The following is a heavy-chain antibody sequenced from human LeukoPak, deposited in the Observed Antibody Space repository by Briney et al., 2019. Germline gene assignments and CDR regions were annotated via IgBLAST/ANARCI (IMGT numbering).Heavy chain of an antibody. Sequence: PSETLSLTCTVSGGSISSSSYYWGWIRQPPGKGLEWIGSIYYSGSTYYNPSLKSRVTISVDTSKNQFSLNLSSVTAADTAVYYCARRWLQPLAFDYWGQGTLVTVSS. D-gene: IGHD5-24*01. V-gene: IGHV4-39*01. CDR3: ARRWLQPLAFDY. J-gene: IGHJ4*02. CDR1: GGSISSSSYY. CDR2: IYYSGST.